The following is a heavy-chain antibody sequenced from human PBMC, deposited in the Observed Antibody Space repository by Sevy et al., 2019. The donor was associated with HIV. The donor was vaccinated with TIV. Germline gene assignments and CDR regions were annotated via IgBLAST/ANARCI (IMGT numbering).Heavy chain of an antibody. J-gene: IGHJ5*02. CDR3: ARASYHDFWSAFERCFDP. CDR2: MYFSGST. D-gene: IGHD3-3*01. Sequence: SETLSLTCTVSGGSISSSSYYWGWIRQPPGKGLEWIGSMYFSGSTYYNPSLKSRVTMSVDTSKNQFSLKLSSVTAADTAVYYCARASYHDFWSAFERCFDPWGQGTLVTVSS. V-gene: IGHV4-39*01. CDR1: GGSISSSSYY.